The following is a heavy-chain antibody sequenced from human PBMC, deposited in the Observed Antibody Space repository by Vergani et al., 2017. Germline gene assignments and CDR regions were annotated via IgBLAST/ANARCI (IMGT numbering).Heavy chain of an antibody. CDR2: ISSSGSTI. V-gene: IGHV3-48*04. CDR1: GFTFSSYA. J-gene: IGHJ4*02. Sequence: EVQLLESGGGLVQPGGSLRLSCAASGFTFSSYAMSWVRQAPGKGLEWVSYISSSGSTIYYADSVKGRFTISRDNAKNSLYLQMNSLRAEDTAVYYCAVEYSSSSLDYWGQGTLVTVSS. CDR3: AVEYSSSSLDY. D-gene: IGHD6-6*01.